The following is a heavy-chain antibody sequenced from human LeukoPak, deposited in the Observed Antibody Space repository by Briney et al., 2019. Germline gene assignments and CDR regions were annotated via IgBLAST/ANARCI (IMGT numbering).Heavy chain of an antibody. J-gene: IGHJ5*02. CDR2: INHSGST. D-gene: IGHD6-6*01. Sequence: SETLSLTCAVYGGSFSGYYWSWIRQPPGKGLEWIGEINHSGSTNYNPSLKSRVTISVDTSKNQFSLKLSSVTAADTAVYYCARGSDVHIAARCSWFDPWGQGTLVTVSS. CDR3: ARGSDVHIAARCSWFDP. CDR1: GGSFSGYY. V-gene: IGHV4-34*01.